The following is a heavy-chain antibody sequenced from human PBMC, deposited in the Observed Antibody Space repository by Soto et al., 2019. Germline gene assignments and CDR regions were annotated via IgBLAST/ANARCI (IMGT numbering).Heavy chain of an antibody. CDR3: AKNEGYSSGWYLD. V-gene: IGHV3-23*01. CDR1: GFTFSSYG. Sequence: EVQQLESGGGLVQPGGSLRLSCAASGFTFSSYGMSWVRQAPGKGLEWVSAISGSGGSTYNPDSVKGRFTISRDNSKITPYLQMNRLRCDDTAVYYCAKNEGYSSGWYLDWGQGTLVTVSS. D-gene: IGHD6-19*01. CDR2: ISGSGGST. J-gene: IGHJ4*02.